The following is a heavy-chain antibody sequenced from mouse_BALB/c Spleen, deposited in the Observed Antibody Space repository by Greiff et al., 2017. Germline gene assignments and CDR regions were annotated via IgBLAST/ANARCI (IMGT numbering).Heavy chain of an antibody. J-gene: IGHJ2*01. Sequence: VQLKQSGAELVRPGVSVKISCKGSGYTFTDYAMHWVKQSHAKSLEWIGVISTYYGDASYNQKFKGKATMTVDKSSSTAYMELARLTSEDSAIYYCASRYYGSSYVFDYWGQGTTLTVSS. CDR1: GYTFTDYA. D-gene: IGHD1-1*01. CDR2: ISTYYGDA. CDR3: ASRYYGSSYVFDY. V-gene: IGHV1S137*01.